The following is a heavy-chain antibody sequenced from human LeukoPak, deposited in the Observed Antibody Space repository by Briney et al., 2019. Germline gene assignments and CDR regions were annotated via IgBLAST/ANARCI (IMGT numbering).Heavy chain of an antibody. CDR1: GFTFSSYS. J-gene: IGHJ4*02. CDR3: ARCIVGATTTPDY. D-gene: IGHD1-26*01. CDR2: ISSSSSYI. Sequence: GGSLRLSCAASGFTFSSYSMNWVRQAPGKGLEWVSSISSSSSYIYYADSVKGRFTISRDNAKNSLYLQMNSLRAEDTAVYYCARCIVGATTTPDYWGQGTLVTVSS. V-gene: IGHV3-21*01.